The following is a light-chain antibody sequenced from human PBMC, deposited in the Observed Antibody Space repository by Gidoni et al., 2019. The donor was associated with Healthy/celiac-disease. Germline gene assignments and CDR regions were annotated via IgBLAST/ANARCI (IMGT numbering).Light chain of an antibody. J-gene: IGKJ1*01. CDR3: QQSYSTPGT. V-gene: IGKV1-39*01. Sequence: DIQMTQSPSSLSASVGDRVTITCRASQSISSYLNWDQQKQGKAPKLLIYAASSLQSGVPSRFSGSGSGTDFTLTISSLQPEDFATYYCQQSYSTPGTFGQGTKVEIK. CDR1: QSISSY. CDR2: AAS.